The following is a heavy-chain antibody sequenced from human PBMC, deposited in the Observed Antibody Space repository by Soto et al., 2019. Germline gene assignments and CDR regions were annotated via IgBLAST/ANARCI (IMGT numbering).Heavy chain of an antibody. D-gene: IGHD4-17*01. CDR1: GDSIRSYY. J-gene: IGHJ4*02. V-gene: IGHV4-59*01. CDR3: ARDDTTGLFDF. Sequence: PSETLSLTCTVSGDSIRSYYWTWIRQSPGKGLEWIGQISHTGRTKYNPSLESRVTISVDTSRKQFSLKLTSVTAADTALYYCARDDTTGLFDFWGQGTLVTVSS. CDR2: ISHTGRT.